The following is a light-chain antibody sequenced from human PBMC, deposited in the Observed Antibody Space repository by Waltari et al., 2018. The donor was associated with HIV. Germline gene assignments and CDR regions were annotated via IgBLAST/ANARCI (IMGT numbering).Light chain of an antibody. CDR3: QQYDSLPPYT. V-gene: IGKV1-33*01. CDR2: DAS. Sequence: DIQMTQSPSSLSASVGERVTIPCQASQDISNYLNWYQQKPGKAPKLLIYDASNLETGVPSRFSGSGSGTDFTFTISSLQPEDIATYYCQQYDSLPPYTFGQGTKLEIK. CDR1: QDISNY. J-gene: IGKJ2*01.